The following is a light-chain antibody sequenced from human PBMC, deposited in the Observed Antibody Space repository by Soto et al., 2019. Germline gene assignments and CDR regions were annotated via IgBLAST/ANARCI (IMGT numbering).Light chain of an antibody. CDR1: QSVSSN. CDR3: QQYNNWPPGT. V-gene: IGKV3-15*01. CDR2: GAS. Sequence: PGARATLSCRASQSVSSNLAWYQQKPGQAPRLLIYGASTRATGVPARFSGSRSGTEFTLTISSLQSEDFAVYYCQQYNNWPPGTFGQGTKVEIK. J-gene: IGKJ1*01.